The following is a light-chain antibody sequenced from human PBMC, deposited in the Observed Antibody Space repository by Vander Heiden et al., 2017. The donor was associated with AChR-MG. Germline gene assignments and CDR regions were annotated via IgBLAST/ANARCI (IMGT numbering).Light chain of an antibody. CDR2: RGS. V-gene: IGLV1-44*01. J-gene: IGLJ3*02. CDR1: SPNIGKNT. Sequence: QSVLTQPPSLSGTPPERVTISCSGSSPNIGKNTANWYQQLPGTAPRLLIYRGSQRPAGVPDRFSGSESGTSASLAINGLQSEDEADYYCSAWDDSLNAWVFGGGTKVTVL. CDR3: SAWDDSLNAWV.